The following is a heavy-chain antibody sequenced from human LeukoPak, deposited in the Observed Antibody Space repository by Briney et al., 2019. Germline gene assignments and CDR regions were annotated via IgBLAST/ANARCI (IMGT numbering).Heavy chain of an antibody. CDR1: GFAFSGSG. V-gene: IGHV3-30*02. CDR2: IRYDGSNK. J-gene: IGHJ4*02. CDR3: ARDYDFWSGYYSPTRGYFGY. D-gene: IGHD3-3*01. Sequence: GGSLRLSCAASGFAFSGSGMHWVRQAPGKGLEWVTFIRYDGSNKYYTDSVKGRFTISRDNSKNTLYLQMDSLRAEDTAVYYCARDYDFWSGYYSPTRGYFGYWGQGTLVTVSS.